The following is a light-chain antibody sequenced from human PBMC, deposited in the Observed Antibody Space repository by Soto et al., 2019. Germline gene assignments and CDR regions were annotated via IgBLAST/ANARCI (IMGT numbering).Light chain of an antibody. CDR3: QQYNNWPPMYT. CDR2: DAS. CDR1: QRVSSK. Sequence: EIAMTQSPATLSVSPGERATLFCRASQRVSSKLAWYQQKPGQAPRLLIYDASTRATGIPARFSGSGSGTEFTLTISSLQSEDSAVYYCQQYNNWPPMYTFGQGTKVELK. J-gene: IGKJ2*01. V-gene: IGKV3-15*01.